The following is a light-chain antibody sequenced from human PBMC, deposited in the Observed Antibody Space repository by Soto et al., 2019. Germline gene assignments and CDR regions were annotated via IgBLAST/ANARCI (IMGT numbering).Light chain of an antibody. CDR1: SSDIGAYNY. V-gene: IGLV2-8*01. Sequence: QSALTQPPSASGSPGQSVTISCTGTSSDIGAYNYVSWYQQHPGKAPKLIIHEVSKRPSGVPDRFSGSKSGNTASLTVSGLQAEDEADYYCSSYAGSNDRWVFGGGTKVTVL. CDR2: EVS. CDR3: SSYAGSNDRWV. J-gene: IGLJ3*02.